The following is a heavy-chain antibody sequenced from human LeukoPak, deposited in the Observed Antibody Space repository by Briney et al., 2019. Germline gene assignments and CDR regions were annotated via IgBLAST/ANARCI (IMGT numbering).Heavy chain of an antibody. D-gene: IGHD6-19*01. Sequence: GGSVRLSCGASGLPFSSYAKSWARAPPGKGLVGVSAISGSGGSTYYADSVKGRLTIARDNSKNTLYLQMNSLRAEDTAVYYCATRGIAVAGYFDYWGQGTLVTVSS. J-gene: IGHJ4*02. V-gene: IGHV3-23*01. CDR3: ATRGIAVAGYFDY. CDR2: ISGSGGST. CDR1: GLPFSSYA.